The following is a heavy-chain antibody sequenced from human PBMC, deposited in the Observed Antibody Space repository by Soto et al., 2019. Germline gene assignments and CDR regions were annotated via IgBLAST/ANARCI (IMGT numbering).Heavy chain of an antibody. D-gene: IGHD2-2*01. J-gene: IGHJ5*02. Sequence: SGPTLVNPTQTLTLTCIFSGFSLSTSGVGVGWIRQPPGKALEWLALIYWDDDKRYSPSLKSRLTITKDTSKNQVVLTMTNMDPVDTATYYCAHSSSSVVPAAIPMGLDWFDPWGQGSLVTVSS. CDR3: AHSSSSVVPAAIPMGLDWFDP. CDR2: IYWDDDK. CDR1: GFSLSTSGVG. V-gene: IGHV2-5*02.